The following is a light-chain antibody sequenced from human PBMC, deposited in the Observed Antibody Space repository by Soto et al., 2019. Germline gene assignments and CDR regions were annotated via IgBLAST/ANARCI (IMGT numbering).Light chain of an antibody. Sequence: DIQMTQSPSTLSASVGDRVTFTCRASQSVSSWLALYQQKPGKAPRLLIYDASNGATGIPARFSGSGSGTDFTLTISSLEPEDFAVYYCQQRSNWPWTFGQGTKVDIK. CDR3: QQRSNWPWT. J-gene: IGKJ1*01. V-gene: IGKV1-5*01. CDR2: DAS. CDR1: QSVSSW.